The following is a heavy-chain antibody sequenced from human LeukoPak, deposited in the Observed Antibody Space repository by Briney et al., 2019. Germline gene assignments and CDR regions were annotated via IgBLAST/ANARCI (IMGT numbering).Heavy chain of an antibody. CDR2: ISGSGGLT. V-gene: IGHV3-23*01. Sequence: GGSLRLSRAASGFTFSTYAMSWVRQAPGKGLEWVSAISGSGGLTYYADSVKGRFTISRDNSKNTLYLQMNSLRAEDAAAYYCAKGIGFYDSSAYDYGGQGTLVTVSS. CDR3: AKGIGFYDSSAYDY. CDR1: GFTFSTYA. D-gene: IGHD3-22*01. J-gene: IGHJ4*02.